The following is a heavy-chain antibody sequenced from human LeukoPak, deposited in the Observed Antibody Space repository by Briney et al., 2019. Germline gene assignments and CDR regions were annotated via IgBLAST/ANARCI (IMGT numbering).Heavy chain of an antibody. Sequence: ASVKVSCKASGGTFSSYAITWVRQAPGQGLEWMGWISAYNGNTNYAQLLQGRVTMTTDTSTSTAYVELRSLRSDDTAVYYCARDCDRSGYYCYWGQGTLVTVSS. V-gene: IGHV1-18*01. CDR2: ISAYNGNT. CDR3: ARDCDRSGYYCY. D-gene: IGHD3-22*01. J-gene: IGHJ4*02. CDR1: GGTFSSYA.